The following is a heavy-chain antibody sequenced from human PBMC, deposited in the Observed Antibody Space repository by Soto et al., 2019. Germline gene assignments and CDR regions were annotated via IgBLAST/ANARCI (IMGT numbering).Heavy chain of an antibody. CDR2: IWYDGSNK. J-gene: IGHJ6*02. Sequence: PGGSLRLSCAASGFTFSSYGMHWVRQAPGKGLEWVAVIWYDGSNKYYADSVKGRFTISRDNSKNTLYLQMNSLRAEDTAVYYCARDRHEYSSSWYGYYYYYGMDVWGQGTTVTVSS. V-gene: IGHV3-33*01. D-gene: IGHD6-13*01. CDR1: GFTFSSYG. CDR3: ARDRHEYSSSWYGYYYYYGMDV.